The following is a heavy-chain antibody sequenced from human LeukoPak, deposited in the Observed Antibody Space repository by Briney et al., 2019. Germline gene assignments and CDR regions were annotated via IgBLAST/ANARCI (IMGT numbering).Heavy chain of an antibody. CDR1: GFTFSSYA. D-gene: IGHD6-19*01. CDR3: ARDSSGYPRGDNYFDY. V-gene: IGHV3-30-3*01. J-gene: IGHJ4*02. CDR2: ISYDGSNK. Sequence: GGSLRLSCAASGFTFSSYAMHWVRQAPGKGLEWVAVISYDGSNKYYADSVKGRFTISRDNSKNTLYLQMNSLRAEDTAVYYCARDSSGYPRGDNYFDYWGQGALVTVSS.